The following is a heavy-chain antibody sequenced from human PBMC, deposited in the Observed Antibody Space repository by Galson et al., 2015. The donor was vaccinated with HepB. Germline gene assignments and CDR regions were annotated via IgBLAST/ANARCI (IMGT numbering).Heavy chain of an antibody. V-gene: IGHV4-61*02. CDR3: AREKRGYSYGSVYYYYMDV. J-gene: IGHJ6*03. Sequence: TLSLTCTVSGGSISSGSYYWSWIRQPAGKGLEWIGRIYTSGSTNYNPSLKSRVTMSVDTSKNQFSLKLSSVTAADTAVYYCAREKRGYSYGSVYYYYMDVWGKGTTVTVSS. D-gene: IGHD5-18*01. CDR2: IYTSGST. CDR1: GGSISSGSYY.